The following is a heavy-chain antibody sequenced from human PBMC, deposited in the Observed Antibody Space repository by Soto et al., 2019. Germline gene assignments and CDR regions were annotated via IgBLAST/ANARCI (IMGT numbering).Heavy chain of an antibody. J-gene: IGHJ6*02. CDR3: ARDHKWDGMDV. CDR1: GGSFSSDSFI. Sequence: QVQLEESGPGLVKPSQTLSLTCSVSGGSFSSDSFIWSWVRQFPGKGLEWIGYIYYSGTTYYNPSLRSRVIMSVDTSKNQFSLKLSSVTAADTAVYYCARDHKWDGMDVWGQGTTVTVS. D-gene: IGHD1-26*01. V-gene: IGHV4-31*03. CDR2: IYYSGTT.